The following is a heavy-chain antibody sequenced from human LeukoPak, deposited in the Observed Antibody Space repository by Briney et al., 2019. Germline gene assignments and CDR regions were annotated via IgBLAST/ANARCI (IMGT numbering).Heavy chain of an antibody. CDR1: GFTFSDYS. CDR2: ISSSSDYI. V-gene: IGHV3-21*01. CDR3: ARSRSVSNYKGMDV. J-gene: IGHJ6*02. D-gene: IGHD5/OR15-5a*01. Sequence: GGSLRLFCPASGFTFSDYSMSWVRQAPGKGLEWVSSISSSSDYIYYADSVKGRFTISRDNARNSLYLQMNSLRAEDTAVYYCARSRSVSNYKGMDVWGQGTTVTVS.